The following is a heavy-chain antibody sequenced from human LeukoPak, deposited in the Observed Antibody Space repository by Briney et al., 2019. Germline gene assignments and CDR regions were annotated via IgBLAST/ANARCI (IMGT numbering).Heavy chain of an antibody. CDR1: GYTLTELS. J-gene: IGHJ3*02. CDR2: FDPEDGET. CDR3: ARESDSSRGDAFDI. Sequence: ASVKVSCKVSGYTLTELSMHWVRQAPGKGLEWMGGFDPEDGETIYAQKFQGRVTMTEDTSTDTAYMELSSLRSADTAVYYCARESDSSRGDAFDIWGQGTMVTVSS. V-gene: IGHV1-24*01. D-gene: IGHD3-22*01.